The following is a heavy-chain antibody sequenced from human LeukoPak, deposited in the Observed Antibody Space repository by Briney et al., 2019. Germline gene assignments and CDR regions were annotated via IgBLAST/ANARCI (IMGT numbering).Heavy chain of an antibody. CDR3: TTDGRWQWLPNIDY. V-gene: IGHV3-15*01. J-gene: IGHJ4*02. CDR1: GFTFSNAW. Sequence: GGSLRLSCAASGFTFSNAWMSWVRQAPGKGLEWVGRIKSKTDGGTTDYAAPVKGRFTISRDDSKNTLYLQMNSLKTEDTAVYYCTTDGRWQWLPNIDYWGQGTLVTVSS. CDR2: IKSKTDGGTT. D-gene: IGHD6-19*01.